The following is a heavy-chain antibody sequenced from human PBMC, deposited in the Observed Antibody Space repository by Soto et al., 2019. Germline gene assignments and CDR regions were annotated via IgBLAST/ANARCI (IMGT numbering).Heavy chain of an antibody. CDR1: GGSISSTPYY. CDR3: AIHRQYYDNSRYHQRYFDY. CDR2: IYYSGTT. D-gene: IGHD3-22*01. Sequence: PSETLSLTCSVSGGSISSTPYYWGWIRQPPGKGLEWLGTIYYSGTTSYNPSLKSRVIISVDTSNNQFFLKLMSVTAADTAVYYCAIHRQYYDNSRYHQRYFDYWGQGTQVTVSS. V-gene: IGHV4-39*01. J-gene: IGHJ4*02.